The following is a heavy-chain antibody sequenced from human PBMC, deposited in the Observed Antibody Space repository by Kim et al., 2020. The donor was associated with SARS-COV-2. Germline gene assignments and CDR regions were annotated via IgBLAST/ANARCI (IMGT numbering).Heavy chain of an antibody. CDR3: AKKGPETGSSCVDV. CDR1: GFTFTNYA. D-gene: IGHD6-6*01. V-gene: IGHV3-23*01. J-gene: IGHJ6*02. Sequence: GGSLRLSCTASGFTFTNYAMRWVRQAPGKGLEWVSSITAAGTVTYYADSVKGRFTISRDNSKNTLFLQMNSLRIEDTALYYCAKKGPETGSSCVDVWGQGTAVTVSS. CDR2: ITAAGTVT.